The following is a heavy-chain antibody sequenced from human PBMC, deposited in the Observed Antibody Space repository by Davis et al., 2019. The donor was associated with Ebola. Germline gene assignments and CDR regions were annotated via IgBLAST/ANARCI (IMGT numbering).Heavy chain of an antibody. D-gene: IGHD3-22*01. Sequence: ASVKVSCKASGGTFSSYAISWVRQAPGQGLEWMGWISAYSGNTNYAQKLQGRVTMTTDTSTSTAYMELRSLRSDDTAVYYCARVLGVTYPDYWGQGTLVTVSS. V-gene: IGHV1-18*01. J-gene: IGHJ4*02. CDR2: ISAYSGNT. CDR1: GGTFSSYA. CDR3: ARVLGVTYPDY.